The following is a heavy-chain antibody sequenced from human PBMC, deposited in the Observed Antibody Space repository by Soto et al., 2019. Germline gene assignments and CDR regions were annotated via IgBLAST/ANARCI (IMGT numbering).Heavy chain of an antibody. D-gene: IGHD6-19*01. CDR2: IMPIFGGP. Sequence: QVQMVQSGAEVKKPGSSLKVSCKASGGIFSEFSFSWVRKAPGQGHVWMGGIMPIFGGPDCAQRFRGRVTITADEVTRTAFLELRGLTSEDTATYYCASSLRMAGIGNYYYGMDVWGQGTTVTVSS. V-gene: IGHV1-69*12. CDR1: GGIFSEFS. J-gene: IGHJ6*02. CDR3: ASSLRMAGIGNYYYGMDV.